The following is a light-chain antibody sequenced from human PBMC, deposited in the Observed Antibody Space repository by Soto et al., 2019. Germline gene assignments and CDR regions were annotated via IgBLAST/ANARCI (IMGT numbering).Light chain of an antibody. V-gene: IGKV1-39*01. J-gene: IGKJ1*01. Sequence: DIQMTQSPSSLSASVGDRVTVSCRASQRITRDLNWYQQKPGKAPRLLIYGASRLQSGVQSRFSASGSGTDFTLTISSLQSEDFAVYYCKQYNNWPQTFGQGTKVDNK. CDR3: KQYNNWPQT. CDR2: GAS. CDR1: QRITRD.